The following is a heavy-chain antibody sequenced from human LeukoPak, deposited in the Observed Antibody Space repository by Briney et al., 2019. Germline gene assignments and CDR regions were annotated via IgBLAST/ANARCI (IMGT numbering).Heavy chain of an antibody. D-gene: IGHD1-26*01. CDR3: ARDASGDTGGFAY. CDR1: GFTFSSYG. CDR2: ISYDGRNK. V-gene: IGHV3-30*03. Sequence: GGSLRLSCAASGFTFSSYGMHGVRRARGKGVEWVAVISYDGRNKNYGASVKGRFTISRDTPQDTLYLQMNSLRAEDTAVYYCARDASGDTGGFAYWGQGTLVTVSS. J-gene: IGHJ4*02.